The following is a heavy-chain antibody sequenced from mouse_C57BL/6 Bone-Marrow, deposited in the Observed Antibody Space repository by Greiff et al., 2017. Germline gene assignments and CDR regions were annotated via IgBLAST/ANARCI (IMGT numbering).Heavy chain of an antibody. CDR3: ARRGYYFDD. CDR1: GYTFTSYS. V-gene: IGHV1-4*01. Sequence: QVQLQQSGAELVRPGASVKMSCKASGYTFTSYSMHWVKQRPGQGLEWIGYINPSSGYTKYNQKFKDKATLTADNSSSTAYMRLSSLTSEDSAVYYCARRGYYFDDGSQGTTHTVSS. CDR2: INPSSGYT. J-gene: IGHJ2*01.